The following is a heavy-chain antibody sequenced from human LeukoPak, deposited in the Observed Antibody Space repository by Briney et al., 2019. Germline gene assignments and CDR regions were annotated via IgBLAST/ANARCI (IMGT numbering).Heavy chain of an antibody. V-gene: IGHV3-30*02. D-gene: IGHD3-3*01. J-gene: IGHJ4*02. CDR2: IRYDGSNK. CDR3: ASSQRAYYDFWSGSDY. CDR1: GFTFSSYG. Sequence: PGGSLRLSCAASGFTFSSYGMHWVRQAPGKGLEWVAFIRYDGSNKYYADSVKGRFTISRDNSKNTLYLQMNSLRAEGTAVYYCASSQRAYYDFWSGSDYWGQGTLVTVSS.